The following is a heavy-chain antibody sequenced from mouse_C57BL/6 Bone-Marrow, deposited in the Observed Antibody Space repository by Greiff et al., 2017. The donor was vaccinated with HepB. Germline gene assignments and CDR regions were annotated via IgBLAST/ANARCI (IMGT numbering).Heavy chain of an antibody. CDR1: GYTFTDYY. D-gene: IGHD1-1*01. CDR3: ARRLYSTTVVARDY. V-gene: IGHV1-75*01. CDR2: IFPGSGST. Sequence: VQLQQSGPELVKPGASVKISCKASGYTFTDYYINWVKQRPGQGLEWIGWIFPGSGSTYYNEKFKGKATLTVDKSSSTAYMLLSSLTSEDSAVYFCARRLYSTTVVARDYWGQGTTLTVSS. J-gene: IGHJ2*01.